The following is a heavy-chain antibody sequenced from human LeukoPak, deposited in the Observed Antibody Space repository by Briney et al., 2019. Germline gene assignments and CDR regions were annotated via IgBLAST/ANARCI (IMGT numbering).Heavy chain of an antibody. V-gene: IGHV3-74*01. CDR2: IYNDGSST. CDR3: ARGDLLWAY. J-gene: IGHJ4*02. Sequence: GGSLRLSCAASRFTFSNYWMHWVRHAPGKGLVWVSRIYNDGSSTSYADSVKGRFTISRDNAKNSLYLQMNSLRAEDTAVYYCARGDLLWAYWGQGTLVTVSS. CDR1: RFTFSNYW. D-gene: IGHD3-10*01.